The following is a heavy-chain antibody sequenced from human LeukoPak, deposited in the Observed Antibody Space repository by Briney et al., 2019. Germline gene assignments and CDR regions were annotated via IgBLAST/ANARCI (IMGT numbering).Heavy chain of an antibody. Sequence: GGSLRLSCAASGFTFSNAWMTWVRQAPGKGLEWVGRIKAKTEGGTTDYAAPVKDRFTISRDDSKNTLYVQMNSLKTEDTAVYYCTTDHLSTVGGFDIRGQGAMVTVSS. CDR2: IKAKTEGGTT. V-gene: IGHV3-15*01. J-gene: IGHJ3*02. CDR3: TTDHLSTVGGFDI. CDR1: GFTFSNAW. D-gene: IGHD4-23*01.